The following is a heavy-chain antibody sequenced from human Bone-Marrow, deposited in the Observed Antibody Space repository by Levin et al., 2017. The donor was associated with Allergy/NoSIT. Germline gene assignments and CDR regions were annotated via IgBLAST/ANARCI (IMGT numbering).Heavy chain of an antibody. D-gene: IGHD5-18*01. CDR1: GGSLSGYY. V-gene: IGHV4-34*01. CDR2: VNERGNT. Sequence: PSETLSLTYGVFGGSLSGYYWTWIRQSPGQGLEYIGEVNERGNTNYNPSLRSRAAISIDTSKDQFSLQLSFVTAADTGIYFCARKADTWIQIWGGMDVWGRGTTVSVSS. J-gene: IGHJ6*02. CDR3: ARKADTWIQIWGGMDV.